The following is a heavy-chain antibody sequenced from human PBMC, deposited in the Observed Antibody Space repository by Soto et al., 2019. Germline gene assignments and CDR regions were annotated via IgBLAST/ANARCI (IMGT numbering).Heavy chain of an antibody. CDR3: ARGGFWGFLEWPADY. Sequence: QVQLVESGGGVVQPGRSLRLSCAASGFTFSSYAMHWVRQAPGKGLEWVAVISYDGSNKYYADSVKGRFTISRDNSKNTLYLQMNRLRAEDTAVYYCARGGFWGFLEWPADYWGEGTLVTVSS. CDR1: GFTFSSYA. D-gene: IGHD3-3*01. V-gene: IGHV3-30-3*01. CDR2: ISYDGSNK. J-gene: IGHJ4*02.